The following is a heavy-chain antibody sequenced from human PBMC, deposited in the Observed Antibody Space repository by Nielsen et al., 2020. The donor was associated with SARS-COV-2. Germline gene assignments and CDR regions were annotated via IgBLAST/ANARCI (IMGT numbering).Heavy chain of an antibody. D-gene: IGHD2-21*01. CDR1: GFTFGDAI. J-gene: IGHJ6*02. Sequence: GESLKISCAASGFTFGDAIIHWVRQASGKGLEWVGRIRSKTNNYETSYAASVKGRFTISRDESKNMAYLQMSRFKTDDTAVYYCKHYYDMDVWGQGTTVTVSS. CDR3: KHYYDMDV. CDR2: IRSKTNNYET. V-gene: IGHV3-73*01.